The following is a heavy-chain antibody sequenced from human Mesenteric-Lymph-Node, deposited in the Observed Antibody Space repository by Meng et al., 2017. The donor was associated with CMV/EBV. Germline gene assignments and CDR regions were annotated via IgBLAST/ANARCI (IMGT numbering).Heavy chain of an antibody. Sequence: TVSGGSISSGGYYWSWILQHPGKGLEWIGYIYYSGSTYYNPSLKSRVTISVDTSKNQFSLKVSSATAADTAIYYCARADDFSNWIDPWGQGTLVTVSS. CDR1: GGSISSGGYY. CDR3: ARADDFSNWIDP. D-gene: IGHD3-3*01. J-gene: IGHJ5*02. V-gene: IGHV4-31*03. CDR2: IYYSGST.